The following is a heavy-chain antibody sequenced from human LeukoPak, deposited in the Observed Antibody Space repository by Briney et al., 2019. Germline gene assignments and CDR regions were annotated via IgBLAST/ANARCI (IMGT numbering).Heavy chain of an antibody. CDR3: AKDSVVVPGLVNHFDS. J-gene: IGHJ4*02. Sequence: GRSLRLSCAASGFTFSSYAMHWVRQAPGKGLEWVAVISYDGSNKYYADSVKGRFTISRDNFKNSLYLQMNSLRAEDTALYYCAKDSVVVPGLVNHFDSWGQGTLVTVSS. D-gene: IGHD2-2*01. CDR2: ISYDGSNK. CDR1: GFTFSSYA. V-gene: IGHV3-30*04.